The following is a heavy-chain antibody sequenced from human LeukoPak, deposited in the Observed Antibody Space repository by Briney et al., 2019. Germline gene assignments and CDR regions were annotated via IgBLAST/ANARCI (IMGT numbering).Heavy chain of an antibody. Sequence: PGGSLRLSCAASGFTFRNYVIHWVRQAPGKGLEWVAVTSSDSNVKLYADSVKGRFTISRDNYRSTLYLQMNSLRPEDTAIYYCAREGYYGSGSPPSLYFDYWGQGTLVTVSS. CDR3: AREGYYGSGSPPSLYFDY. V-gene: IGHV3-30-3*01. D-gene: IGHD3-10*01. CDR1: GFTFRNYV. J-gene: IGHJ4*02. CDR2: TSSDSNVK.